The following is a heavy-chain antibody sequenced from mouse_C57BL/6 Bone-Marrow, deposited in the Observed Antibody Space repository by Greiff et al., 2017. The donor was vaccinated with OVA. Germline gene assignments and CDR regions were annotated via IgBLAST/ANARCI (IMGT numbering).Heavy chain of an antibody. V-gene: IGHV1-64*01. Sequence: QVQLQQPGAELVKPGASVKLSCKASGYTFTSYWMHWVKQRPGQGLEWIGMIHPTSGSTNYNEKFKSKATLTVDKSSSTAYMQLSSLTSEDSAVDYCARRTTVVATEAMDYWGQGTSVTVSS. J-gene: IGHJ4*01. CDR2: IHPTSGST. D-gene: IGHD1-1*01. CDR3: ARRTTVVATEAMDY. CDR1: GYTFTSYW.